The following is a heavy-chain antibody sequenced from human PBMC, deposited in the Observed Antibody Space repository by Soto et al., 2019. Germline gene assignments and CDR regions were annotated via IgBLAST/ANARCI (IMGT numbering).Heavy chain of an antibody. Sequence: EVQLVESGGDLVQPGGSLRLSCVASGFTFSSYWMTWVRQAPGKGLEWVANIKQDGSEKYYVDSVKGRFTISRDNAKNSLYLQTNSLSAEDTGVYHCASGVAEHPGEEWGQGTLVSVSS. CDR3: ASGVAEHPGEE. CDR2: IKQDGSEK. V-gene: IGHV3-7*05. D-gene: IGHD3-10*01. J-gene: IGHJ1*01. CDR1: GFTFSSYW.